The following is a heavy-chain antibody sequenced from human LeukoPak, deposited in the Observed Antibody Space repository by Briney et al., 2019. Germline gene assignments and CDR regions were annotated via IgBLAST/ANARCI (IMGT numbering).Heavy chain of an antibody. J-gene: IGHJ2*01. CDR3: ARVTEHTAMVHWYFDL. V-gene: IGHV1-2*02. CDR2: INPNSSGT. CDR1: GYMFTGHY. Sequence: ASVKVSCKASGYMFTGHYMHWVRHAPGQGLEWMGWINPNSSGTNYAQKFQGRVTMTRDTSISTAYMELSSLRSDDTAVYYCARVTEHTAMVHWYFDLWGRGTLVTV. D-gene: IGHD5-18*01.